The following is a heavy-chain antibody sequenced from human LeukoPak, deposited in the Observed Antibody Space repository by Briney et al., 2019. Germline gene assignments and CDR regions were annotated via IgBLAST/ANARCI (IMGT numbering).Heavy chain of an antibody. J-gene: IGHJ4*02. CDR1: GDSISRSTYY. V-gene: IGHV4-39*02. CDR2: VYYGRSP. Sequence: SETLSPTCTVSGDSISRSTYYWAWIRQPPGKGLEWIGSVYYGRSPYFNPSLESRATISVDTSKNHFSLKMSSVTAADTAVYYCARSSGTGTFSYWGQGTLVTVSS. CDR3: ARSSGTGTFSY. D-gene: IGHD6-25*01.